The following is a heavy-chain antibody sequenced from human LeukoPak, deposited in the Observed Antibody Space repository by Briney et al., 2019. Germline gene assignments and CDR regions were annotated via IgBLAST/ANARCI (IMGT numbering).Heavy chain of an antibody. CDR1: GGSISSSGYY. Sequence: KTSETLSLTCTVSGGSISSSGYYWGWIRQPPGKGLEWIGSIDYSGSTYYNPSLKSRVTISVDTSKNQFSLKLSSVTAADTAVYYCASLDVYCTNGVCYRFHFDYWGQGTLVTVSS. V-gene: IGHV4-39*01. CDR3: ASLDVYCTNGVCYRFHFDY. D-gene: IGHD2-8*01. CDR2: IDYSGST. J-gene: IGHJ4*02.